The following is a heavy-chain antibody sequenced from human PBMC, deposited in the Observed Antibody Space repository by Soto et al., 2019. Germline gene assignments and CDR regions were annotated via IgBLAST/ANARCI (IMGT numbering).Heavy chain of an antibody. CDR2: INHSGST. CDR3: ARDKITGLFDY. V-gene: IGHV4-34*01. D-gene: IGHD2-8*02. J-gene: IGHJ4*02. Sequence: SETLSLTCAVYGGSFSGYYWTWFRRPPGTGLGWIGEINHSGSTNYNPSLKSRVTISVDTSKNQFSLKLTSVTAADTAVYYCARDKITGLFDYWGQGTLVTVSS. CDR1: GGSFSGYY.